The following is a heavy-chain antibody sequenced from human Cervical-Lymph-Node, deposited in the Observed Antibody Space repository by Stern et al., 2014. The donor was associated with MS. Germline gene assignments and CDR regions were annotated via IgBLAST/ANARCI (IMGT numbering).Heavy chain of an antibody. Sequence: QVQLVQSGSEVKKPGASGKVSSKASEYTHNNYLIHWVRQAPGQRPDWMGVINPSGATNYAQKVQDRVTMTTDASTSTFYMELSRLRSEDTAVYYCAVRYCSGGRCYSVPDVWGQGTTVIVSS. J-gene: IGHJ6*02. CDR1: EYTHNNYL. V-gene: IGHV1-46*02. D-gene: IGHD2-15*01. CDR3: AVRYCSGGRCYSVPDV. CDR2: INPSGAT.